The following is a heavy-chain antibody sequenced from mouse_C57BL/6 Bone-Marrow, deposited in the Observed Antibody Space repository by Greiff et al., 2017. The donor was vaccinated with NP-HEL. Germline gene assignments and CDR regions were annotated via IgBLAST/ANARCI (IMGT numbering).Heavy chain of an antibody. Sequence: VKLQESGPGLVQPSQSLSITCTVSGFSLTSYGVHWVRQSPGKGLEWLGVIWRGGSTDYNAAFMSRLSLTQDNSKSQVFFKMTSLQADDTAIYYCAKLRRGYAMDYWGQGTSVTVSS. CDR2: IWRGGST. J-gene: IGHJ4*01. D-gene: IGHD2-12*01. CDR1: GFSLTSYG. V-gene: IGHV2-5*01. CDR3: AKLRRGYAMDY.